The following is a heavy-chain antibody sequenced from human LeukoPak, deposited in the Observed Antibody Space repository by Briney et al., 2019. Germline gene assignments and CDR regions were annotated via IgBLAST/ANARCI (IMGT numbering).Heavy chain of an antibody. CDR1: GGSISSGSYY. J-gene: IGHJ4*02. Sequence: PSETLSLTCTVSGGSISSGSYYWTWIRQPAGKGLEWIGRFYSSGNTNYNPSLESRVTISVDSSKNQFSLKLSSVTAADTAFYYCARSTTISVAINNWGQGTLVTVSS. D-gene: IGHD6-19*01. V-gene: IGHV4-61*02. CDR3: ARSTTISVAINN. CDR2: FYSSGNT.